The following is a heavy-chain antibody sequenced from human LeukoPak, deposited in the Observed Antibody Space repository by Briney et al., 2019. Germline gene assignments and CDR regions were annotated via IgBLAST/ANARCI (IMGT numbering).Heavy chain of an antibody. CDR3: ASSGSYSDY. Sequence: GGSLRLSCAASGFTFSSYEMKWVRQAPGKGLEWVSHISSSGSIISYADSVKGRFTISRDNAKNSLFLQMDSLRAEDTAVYYCASSGSYSDYWGQGTLVTVSS. D-gene: IGHD1-26*01. J-gene: IGHJ4*02. V-gene: IGHV3-48*03. CDR1: GFTFSSYE. CDR2: ISSSGSII.